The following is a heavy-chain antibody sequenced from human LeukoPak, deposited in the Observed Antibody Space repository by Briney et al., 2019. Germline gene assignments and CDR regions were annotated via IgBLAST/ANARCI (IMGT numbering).Heavy chain of an antibody. CDR3: ARDCSSTTCYA. Sequence: SETLSLTCTVSGGSISSSSYFRGWIRQPPGKGLEWIGSIYYSGSTYYNPSLKSRVTISVDRSKNQFSLRLSSVTAADTAVYYCARDCSSTTCYAWGQGTLVTVSS. CDR2: IYYSGST. V-gene: IGHV4-39*07. J-gene: IGHJ5*02. CDR1: GGSISSSSYF. D-gene: IGHD2-2*01.